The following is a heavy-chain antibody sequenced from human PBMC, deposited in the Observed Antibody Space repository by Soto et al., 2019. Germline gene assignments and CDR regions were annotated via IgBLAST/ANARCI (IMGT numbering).Heavy chain of an antibody. CDR1: GGSFSGYY. Sequence: QVQLQQWGAGLLKPSETLSLTCAVYGGSFSGYYWSWIRQPPGKGLEWIGEINHSGSTNYNPSLKSRVTISVDTSKNQFSLKLSSVTAADTAVYYCARGLDPDTVAGLNWFDPWGQGTLVTVSS. J-gene: IGHJ5*02. CDR3: ARGLDPDTVAGLNWFDP. V-gene: IGHV4-34*01. D-gene: IGHD6-19*01. CDR2: INHSGST.